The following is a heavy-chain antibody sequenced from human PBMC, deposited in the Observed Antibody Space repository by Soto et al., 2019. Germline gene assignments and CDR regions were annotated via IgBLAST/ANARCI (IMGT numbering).Heavy chain of an antibody. CDR1: GFTFSSYG. V-gene: IGHV3-30*18. Sequence: QVQVVESGGGVVQPGRSLRLSCAASGFTFSSYGMHWVRQAPGKGLEWVAVISYDGSNEDYVDSVKGRFTISRDNSKNTLYLQMNSLRAEDTAVYYCAKDYSSTWYGIDNWSQGTLVTVSA. CDR3: AKDYSSTWYGIDN. CDR2: ISYDGSNE. J-gene: IGHJ4*02. D-gene: IGHD6-13*01.